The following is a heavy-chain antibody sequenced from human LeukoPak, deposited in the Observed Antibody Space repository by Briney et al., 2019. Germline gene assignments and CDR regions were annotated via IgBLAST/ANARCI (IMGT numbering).Heavy chain of an antibody. CDR3: AKDCVWFGELLNYFDY. CDR2: IRYDGSNK. V-gene: IGHV3-30*02. J-gene: IGHJ4*02. CDR1: GFTFSSYG. Sequence: GGSLRLSCAASGFTFSSYGMHWVRQAPGKGLEWVAFIRYDGSNKYYADSVKGRFTISTDNSKNTLYLQMNSLRAEDTAVYYCAKDCVWFGELLNYFDYWGQGTLVTVSS. D-gene: IGHD3-10*01.